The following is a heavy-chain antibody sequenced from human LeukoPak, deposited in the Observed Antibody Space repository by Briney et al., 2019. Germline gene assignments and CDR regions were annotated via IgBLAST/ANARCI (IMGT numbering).Heavy chain of an antibody. J-gene: IGHJ5*02. D-gene: IGHD3-3*01. Sequence: PGGSLRLSCAASGFTFNNYYMSWIRRAPGKGLECISYISISGYSTYYADSVKGRFTISRDNAKNSLYLQMNNLRPEDTAFYYCARRYDFSSGYYGWFDPWGQGTLVTVSS. V-gene: IGHV3-11*04. CDR2: ISISGYST. CDR3: ARRYDFSSGYYGWFDP. CDR1: GFTFNNYY.